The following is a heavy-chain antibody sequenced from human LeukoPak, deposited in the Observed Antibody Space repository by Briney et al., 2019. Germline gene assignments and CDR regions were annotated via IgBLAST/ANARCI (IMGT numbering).Heavy chain of an antibody. Sequence: ASVKVSCKASGYTFTSYYMHWVRQATGQGLEWMGWMNPNSGNTGYAQKFQGRVTITRDTSISTAYMELSGLRSEDTAVYYCARGLDSSGSWWFDPWGQGTLVTVSS. J-gene: IGHJ5*02. D-gene: IGHD6-19*01. CDR1: GYTFTSYY. V-gene: IGHV1-8*03. CDR3: ARGLDSSGSWWFDP. CDR2: MNPNSGNT.